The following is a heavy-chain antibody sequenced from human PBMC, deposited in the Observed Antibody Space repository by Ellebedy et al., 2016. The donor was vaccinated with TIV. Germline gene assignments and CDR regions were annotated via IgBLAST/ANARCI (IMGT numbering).Heavy chain of an antibody. V-gene: IGHV3-7*01. CDR3: VRDKYTMNRFDP. CDR2: INQDGSEK. J-gene: IGHJ5*02. CDR1: GFAFDMYW. Sequence: PGGSLRLSCEASGFAFDMYWMNWVRQAPGKGLEWVANINQDGSEKHYVDSVKGRFTISRDNAKNSLYLQMNNLRAEDTAVYYCVRDKYTMNRFDPWGQGTLVTVSS. D-gene: IGHD3-10*01.